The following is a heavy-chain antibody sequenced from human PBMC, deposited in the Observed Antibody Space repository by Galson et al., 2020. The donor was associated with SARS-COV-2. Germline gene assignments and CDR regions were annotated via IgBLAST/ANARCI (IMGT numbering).Heavy chain of an antibody. J-gene: IGHJ4*01. D-gene: IGHD3-9*01. CDR3: ARQILTGYYSFYYFDF. V-gene: IGHV4-39*01. CDR1: GGSISSSNYY. Sequence: SETLSLTCTVSGGSISSSNYYWGWVRQPPGEGLEWIGSIYYTESNYYNPSLTSRVTMSVDTSRNQFSLKLSSVTAADTAVYYCARQILTGYYSFYYFDFW. CDR2: IYYTESN.